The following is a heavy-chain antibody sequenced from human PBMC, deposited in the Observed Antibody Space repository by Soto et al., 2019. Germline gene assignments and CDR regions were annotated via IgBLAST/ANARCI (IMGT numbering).Heavy chain of an antibody. Sequence: QVQLVESGGGVVQPGRSLRLSCAASGFTFSNFGMHWGRQAPGKGLEWVAAISADGSDKYFSDSVKGRFTISRDNSKNTLFLQMNSLRVEDTVVYYCTKGSEVAPQDLDYWGQETLVTVSS. CDR2: ISADGSDK. J-gene: IGHJ4*02. CDR1: GFTFSNFG. CDR3: TKGSEVAPQDLDY. V-gene: IGHV3-30*18. D-gene: IGHD3-3*01.